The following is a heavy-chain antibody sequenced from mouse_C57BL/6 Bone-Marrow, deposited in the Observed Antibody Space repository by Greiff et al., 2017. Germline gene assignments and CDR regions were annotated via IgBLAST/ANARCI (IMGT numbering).Heavy chain of an antibody. J-gene: IGHJ2*01. CDR2: IRNKANGDQT. D-gene: IGHD1-1*01. Sequence: EVHLVESGGGLVQPGGSLSLSCAASGFTFTDYYMCWVRQPPGKALEWLGFIRNKANGDQTEYSASVKGRFTISRDNYQSILHLQMIALRAEDSATYYCARWDSYGSSFLSYWGKGTTLTVSS. CDR1: GFTFTDYY. V-gene: IGHV7-3*01. CDR3: ARWDSYGSSFLSY.